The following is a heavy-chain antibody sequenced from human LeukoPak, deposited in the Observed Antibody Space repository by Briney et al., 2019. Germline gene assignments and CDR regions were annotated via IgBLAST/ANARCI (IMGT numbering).Heavy chain of an antibody. V-gene: IGHV4-31*03. CDR2: ISYSGST. CDR3: AREIAGIGY. J-gene: IGHJ4*02. D-gene: IGHD6-13*01. CDR1: GGSVDSGDYY. Sequence: SETLSLTCTVSGGSVDSGDYYWSWIRQLPGKGLEWIGYISYSGSTYYIPSLKSRVTISVDTSKNQFSLKLSSVTAADTAVYYCAREIAGIGYWGQGTLVTVSS.